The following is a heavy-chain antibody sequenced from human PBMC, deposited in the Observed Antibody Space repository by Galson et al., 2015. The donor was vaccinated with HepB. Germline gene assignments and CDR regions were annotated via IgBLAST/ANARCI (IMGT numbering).Heavy chain of an antibody. CDR3: AGDRVTGTTRGPSDGFDL. Sequence: SLRLSCAASGFSFSFFSMNWVRQAPGKGLEWVSFISSTSSYIYYVDSVKGRFTISRDNAKNSLYLQMNSLRVEDTAVYYCAGDRVTGTTRGPSDGFDLWGHGTMVTVSS. D-gene: IGHD1-7*01. CDR2: ISSTSSYI. V-gene: IGHV3-21*01. J-gene: IGHJ3*01. CDR1: GFSFSFFS.